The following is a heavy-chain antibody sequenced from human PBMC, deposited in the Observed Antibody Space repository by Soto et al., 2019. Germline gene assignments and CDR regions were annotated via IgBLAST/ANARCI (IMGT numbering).Heavy chain of an antibody. Sequence: SETLSLTCTVSGGSISSGDYYWSWIRQPPGKGLEWIGYIYYSGNTYYNPSLKSRVTISVDTSKNQFSLKLSSVTAADTAVYYCARALIQLWPHYYYGMDVWGQGTTVTLSS. CDR1: GGSISSGDYY. V-gene: IGHV4-30-4*01. J-gene: IGHJ6*02. D-gene: IGHD5-18*01. CDR3: ARALIQLWPHYYYGMDV. CDR2: IYYSGNT.